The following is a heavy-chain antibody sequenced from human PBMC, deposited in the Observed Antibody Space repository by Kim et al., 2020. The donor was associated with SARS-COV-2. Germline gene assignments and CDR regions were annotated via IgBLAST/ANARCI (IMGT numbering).Heavy chain of an antibody. CDR2: INEDGSSS. Sequence: GGSLRLSCVASGFTVSTFWMSWARQAPGKGLEWVSTINEDGSSSYSVAAVNGCCTISGNSARSPFYLQLTSLTADNSADYYCGGEMLRGNVYDY. V-gene: IGHV3-7*01. CDR3: GGEMLRGNVYDY. CDR1: GFTVSTFW. J-gene: IGHJ4*01. D-gene: IGHD3-16*01.